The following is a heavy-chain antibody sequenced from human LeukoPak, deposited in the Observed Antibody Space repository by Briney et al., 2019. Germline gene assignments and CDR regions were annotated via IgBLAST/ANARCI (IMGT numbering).Heavy chain of an antibody. J-gene: IGHJ5*02. V-gene: IGHV4-31*11. CDR1: GGSISSGGYY. Sequence: SETLSLTCAVSGGSISSGGYYWSWIRQHPGKGLEWIGYIYYSGSTYYNPSLKSRVTISVDTSKNQFSLKLSSVTAADTAVYYCARGSQQLARGDWFDPWGQGTLVTVSS. CDR3: ARGSQQLARGDWFDP. CDR2: IYYSGST. D-gene: IGHD6-13*01.